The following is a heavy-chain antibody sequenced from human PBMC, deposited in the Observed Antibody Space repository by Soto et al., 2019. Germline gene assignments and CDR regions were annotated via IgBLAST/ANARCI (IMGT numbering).Heavy chain of an antibody. CDR2: IKSDGTST. Sequence: GGSLRLSCVASGFSFDNYGMSWVRQAPGEGLEWISAIKSDGTSTYYAASVEDRFTISRDNSKNTLYLQLNSPRAEDTAVYYCAQLGLMTFSHKHYFNHWGRGTLVTVSS. J-gene: IGHJ4*02. V-gene: IGHV3-23*01. CDR1: GFSFDNYG. CDR3: AQLGLMTFSHKHYFNH. D-gene: IGHD3-16*01.